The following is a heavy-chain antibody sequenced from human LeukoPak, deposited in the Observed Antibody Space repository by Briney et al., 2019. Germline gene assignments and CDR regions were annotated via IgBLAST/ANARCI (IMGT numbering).Heavy chain of an antibody. V-gene: IGHV4-59*01. Sequence: PSETLSLTCTVSGGSITSYYWSWIRQPPGKGLEWIGYIYYSGSTKYNPSLKSRVTISVDTSKNQFSLKLSSVTAADTAVYYCARSRGYTYIPYDYGMDVWGQGTTVTVSS. CDR2: IYYSGST. CDR1: GGSITSYY. J-gene: IGHJ6*02. D-gene: IGHD5-18*01. CDR3: ARSRGYTYIPYDYGMDV.